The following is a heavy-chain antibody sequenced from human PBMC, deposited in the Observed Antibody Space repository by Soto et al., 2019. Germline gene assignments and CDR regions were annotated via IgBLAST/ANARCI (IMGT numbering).Heavy chain of an antibody. D-gene: IGHD1-1*01. Sequence: GVSEKVCCKAPGDIYTSYYMHWVRQAPGQGLEWMGIINTSGGSTSYAQKFQGRVTMTRDTSTSTFYMELRSLRSDDTAMYYCARDTTGLLTDYWGQGTLVTVSS. J-gene: IGHJ4*02. V-gene: IGHV1-46*03. CDR1: GDIYTSYY. CDR3: ARDTTGLLTDY. CDR2: INTSGGST.